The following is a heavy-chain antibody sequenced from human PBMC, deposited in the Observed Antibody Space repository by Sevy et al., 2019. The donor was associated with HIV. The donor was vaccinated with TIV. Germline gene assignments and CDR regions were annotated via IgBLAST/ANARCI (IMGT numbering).Heavy chain of an antibody. D-gene: IGHD6-13*01. V-gene: IGHV3-23*01. CDR2: ISGSGGTT. Sequence: GGSLRLSCAASGFTFSNFGMSWVRQAPGKGLEWVSTISGSGGTTYDADSVKGRFTISRDNSKKTLYLQMNSLRAEDTALYYCAKGDTSTRYHYYGMDVWGQGTAVTVSS. J-gene: IGHJ6*02. CDR1: GFTFSNFG. CDR3: AKGDTSTRYHYYGMDV.